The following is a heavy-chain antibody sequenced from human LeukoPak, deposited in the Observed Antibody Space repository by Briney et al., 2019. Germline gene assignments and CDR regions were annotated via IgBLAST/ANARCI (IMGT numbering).Heavy chain of an antibody. V-gene: IGHV4-4*07. CDR2: TYISGST. CDR3: ARDIGDIDDY. D-gene: IGHD5-12*01. Sequence: ASETLSLTCTVSGGSMSLYYWSWIRQPAGKGLEWIGRTYISGSTNYNPSLKSRVTMSVDTSKNQFSLKLTSVTAADTAMYYCARDIGDIDDYWGQGSLVTVSS. J-gene: IGHJ4*02. CDR1: GGSMSLYY.